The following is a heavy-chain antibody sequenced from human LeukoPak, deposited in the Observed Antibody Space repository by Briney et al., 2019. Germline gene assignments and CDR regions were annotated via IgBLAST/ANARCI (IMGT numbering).Heavy chain of an antibody. Sequence: GGSLRLSCAASGFTFSSYGMHWVCQAPGKGLEWVAVIWYDGSNKYYADSVKGRFTISRDNSKNTLYLQMNSLRAEDTAVYYCARDLYYYDSRVFDYWGQGTLVTVSS. CDR3: ARDLYYYDSRVFDY. CDR2: IWYDGSNK. V-gene: IGHV3-33*01. CDR1: GFTFSSYG. J-gene: IGHJ4*02. D-gene: IGHD3-22*01.